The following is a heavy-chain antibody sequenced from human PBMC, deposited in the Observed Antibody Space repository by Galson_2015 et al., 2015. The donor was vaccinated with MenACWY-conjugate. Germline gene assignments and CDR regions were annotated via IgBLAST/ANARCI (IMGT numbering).Heavy chain of an antibody. Sequence: LSLTCTVSGGSISSSGYYWGWIRQPPGKGLEWIGNFYYSGGTYYNPSLKSRVTISVGTSKNQFSLKMYSVTAADTALYYCTRDGKYYDKIPPDYWGQGTLVTVSS. J-gene: IGHJ4*02. V-gene: IGHV4-39*07. D-gene: IGHD3-22*01. CDR1: GGSISSSGYY. CDR3: TRDGKYYDKIPPDY. CDR2: FYYSGGT.